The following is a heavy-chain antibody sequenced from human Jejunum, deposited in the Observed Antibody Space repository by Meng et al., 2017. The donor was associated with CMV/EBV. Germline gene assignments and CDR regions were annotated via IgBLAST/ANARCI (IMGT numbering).Heavy chain of an antibody. CDR2: ISYHGRDK. CDR3: AKGASSGLYQGGCES. J-gene: IGHJ5*02. CDR1: GFSFSNYG. D-gene: IGHD6-19*01. V-gene: IGHV3-30*18. Sequence: SGFSFSNYGLLWVRQAPGKGLEWVSLISYHGRDKWYSDSVKGRFTISRDNSKDTVYMQMDNLRPEDTAVYYCAKGASSGLYQGGCESWGQGTLVTVS.